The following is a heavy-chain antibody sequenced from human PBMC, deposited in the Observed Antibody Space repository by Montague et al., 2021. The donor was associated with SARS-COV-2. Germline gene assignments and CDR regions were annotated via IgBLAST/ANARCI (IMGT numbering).Heavy chain of an antibody. CDR3: ASSGITLTGLDAFDI. D-gene: IGHD3-9*01. Sequence: CAISGDSVSSQSVAWNWLRQSPSRGLDWLGRTYYRSKWDSDYAESVKRRLVITPDTSKNQVSLQLNSVIPEDTAVYFCASSGITLTGLDAFDIWGQGTMVTVSS. CDR2: TYYRSKWDS. V-gene: IGHV6-1*01. J-gene: IGHJ3*02. CDR1: GDSVSSQSVA.